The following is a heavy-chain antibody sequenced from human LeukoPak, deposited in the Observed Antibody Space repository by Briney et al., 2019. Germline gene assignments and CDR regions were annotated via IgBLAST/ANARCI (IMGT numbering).Heavy chain of an antibody. CDR3: ARDSEDTTMGPGY. J-gene: IGHJ4*02. D-gene: IGHD5-18*01. Sequence: SETLSLTCTVSGYSISSGYYWGCIRQPPGKGLGGIGSIYHSGSTYYNPSLKSRVTISVDTSKNQFSLKLSSVTAADTAVYYCARDSEDTTMGPGYWGQGTLVTVAS. CDR1: GYSISSGYY. CDR2: IYHSGST. V-gene: IGHV4-38-2*02.